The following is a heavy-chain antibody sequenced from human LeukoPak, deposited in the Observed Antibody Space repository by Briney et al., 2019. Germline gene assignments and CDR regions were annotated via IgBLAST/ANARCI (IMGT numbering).Heavy chain of an antibody. D-gene: IGHD5-24*01. CDR3: ARLRWLQSYFDY. Sequence: SETLSLTCTVSGGSISSSSYYWGWIRQPPGKGLEWIVSICCSGSTYYNPSLKSRVTISVDTSKNQFSLKLSSVTAADTAVYYCARLRWLQSYFDYGGQGTLVTVSS. V-gene: IGHV4-39*01. CDR1: GGSISSSSYY. CDR2: ICCSGST. J-gene: IGHJ4*02.